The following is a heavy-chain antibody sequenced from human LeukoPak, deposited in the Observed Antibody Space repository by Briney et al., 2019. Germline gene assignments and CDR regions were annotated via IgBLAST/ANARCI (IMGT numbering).Heavy chain of an antibody. CDR3: ARAGVDYIDCYGMDV. J-gene: IGHJ6*02. D-gene: IGHD4/OR15-4a*01. CDR1: GFTFSSYS. CDR2: ISSSSSYI. Sequence: PGGSLRLSCAASGFTFSSYSMNWVRQAPGKGLEWVSSISSSSSYIYYADSVKGRFTISRDNAKNSLYLQMNSLRAEDTAVYYCARAGVDYIDCYGMDVWGQGTTVTVSS. V-gene: IGHV3-21*01.